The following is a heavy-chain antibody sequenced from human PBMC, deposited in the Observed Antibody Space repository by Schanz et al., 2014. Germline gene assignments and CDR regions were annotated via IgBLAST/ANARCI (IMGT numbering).Heavy chain of an antibody. CDR1: GFTFSSYA. V-gene: IGHV3-23*04. Sequence: VQLAESGGGVVQPGRSLRLSCAASGFTFSSYALHWVRQAPGKGLEWVSAISGSGGSTYYADSVKGRFTISRDNSKNTLYLQMNSLRAEDTAVYYCAKGRFGELSAFDIWGQGTMVTVSS. J-gene: IGHJ3*02. CDR3: AKGRFGELSAFDI. CDR2: ISGSGGST. D-gene: IGHD3-10*01.